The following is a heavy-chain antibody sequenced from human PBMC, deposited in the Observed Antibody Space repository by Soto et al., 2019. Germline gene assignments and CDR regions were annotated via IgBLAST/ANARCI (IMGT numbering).Heavy chain of an antibody. D-gene: IGHD3-16*02. Sequence: QVPLVQSGAEVKKPGASVKVSCKASGYTFTSYGISWVRQAPGQGLEWMGWISAYNGNTNYAQKLQGRVTMTTDTSTSTAYMELRSLRSDDTAVYYCARVDDYIWGSYREAENPVDYWGQGTLVTVSS. V-gene: IGHV1-18*01. CDR1: GYTFTSYG. CDR2: ISAYNGNT. CDR3: ARVDDYIWGSYREAENPVDY. J-gene: IGHJ4*02.